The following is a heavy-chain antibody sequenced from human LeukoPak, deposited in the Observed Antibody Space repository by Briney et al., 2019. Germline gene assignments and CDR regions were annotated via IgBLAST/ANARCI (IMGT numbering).Heavy chain of an antibody. J-gene: IGHJ5*02. Sequence: GGSLRLSCVASGFTFSSYAMHWVRQAPGKGLEWVALISYDGSNKYYADSVKGRFTISRDNFKNTLSLQMNGLRVEDTALYYCVNSGFDPWGQGTLVTVSS. D-gene: IGHD3-10*01. CDR2: ISYDGSNK. V-gene: IGHV3-30*04. CDR3: VNSGFDP. CDR1: GFTFSSYA.